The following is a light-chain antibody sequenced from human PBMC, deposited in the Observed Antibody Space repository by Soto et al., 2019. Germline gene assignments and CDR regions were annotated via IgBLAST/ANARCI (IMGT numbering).Light chain of an antibody. J-gene: IGKJ1*01. Sequence: EIVLTQSPGTLSLSPGERATLSCRASQTVSSYLAWYQQKPVQAPRLLIYGASNKATDIPDRFSGSGSGTDFTLTISRLEPEDFAVYYCQHYGNSRTFGQGTMVEIK. V-gene: IGKV3-20*01. CDR2: GAS. CDR3: QHYGNSRT. CDR1: QTVSSY.